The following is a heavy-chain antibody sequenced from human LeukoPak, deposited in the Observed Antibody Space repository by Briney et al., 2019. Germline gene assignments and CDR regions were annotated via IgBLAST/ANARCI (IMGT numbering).Heavy chain of an antibody. Sequence: VASVKVSCKASGGTFSSYAISWVRQAPGQGLEWMGGIFPIFGTANYAQKFQGRVTITADKSTSTAYMELSSLRSEDTAVYYCARGGEAAAAAFDPWGQGTLVTVSS. D-gene: IGHD6-13*01. CDR2: IFPIFGTA. V-gene: IGHV1-69*06. CDR1: GGTFSSYA. CDR3: ARGGEAAAAAFDP. J-gene: IGHJ5*02.